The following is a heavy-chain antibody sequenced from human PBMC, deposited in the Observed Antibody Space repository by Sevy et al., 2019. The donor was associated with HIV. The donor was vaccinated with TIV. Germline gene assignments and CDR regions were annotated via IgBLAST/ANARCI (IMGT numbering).Heavy chain of an antibody. CDR2: IGGSGSNT. CDR1: GFTFSSYA. J-gene: IGHJ6*02. CDR3: ARRPDFGVIIPTGVMDV. Sequence: GSLRLSCAASGFTFSSYAMSWVRQAPGKGLQWVSAIGGSGSNTYYADSVKGRFTLSRDNSKNTMYLQMNSLRADDTAVYYCARRPDFGVIIPTGVMDVWGQGTTVTVSS. V-gene: IGHV3-23*01. D-gene: IGHD3-3*01.